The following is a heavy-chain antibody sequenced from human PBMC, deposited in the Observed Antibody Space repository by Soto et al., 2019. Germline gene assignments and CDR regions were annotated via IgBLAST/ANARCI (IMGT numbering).Heavy chain of an antibody. J-gene: IGHJ6*02. CDR1: GGSISSYY. CDR2: ISDSGST. Sequence: PSETLSLTCTVSGGSISSYYWSWIRQPPGKGLEWIGFISDSGSTNHNPSLKSRATISVDTSKNQSSLTLRFVTAADTAVYYCARDAVAGYNPPYGTDVWGQGTTVTVSS. V-gene: IGHV4-59*01. CDR3: ARDAVAGYNPPYGTDV. D-gene: IGHD6-19*01.